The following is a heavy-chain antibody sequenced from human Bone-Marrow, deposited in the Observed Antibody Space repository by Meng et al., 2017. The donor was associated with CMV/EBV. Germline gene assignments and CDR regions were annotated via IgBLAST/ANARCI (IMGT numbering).Heavy chain of an antibody. CDR2: INPSGGST. CDR3: ARGIRGLEWLLYDYGMDV. J-gene: IGHJ6*02. Sequence: ASVKVSCKASGYTFTSYYMHWVRQAPGQGLEWMGIINPSGGSTSYAQKFQGRVTMTRDTSTSTVYMELSSLRSEDTAVYYCARGIRGLEWLLYDYGMDVWGQGTTVTVSS. V-gene: IGHV1-46*01. D-gene: IGHD3-3*01. CDR1: GYTFTSYY.